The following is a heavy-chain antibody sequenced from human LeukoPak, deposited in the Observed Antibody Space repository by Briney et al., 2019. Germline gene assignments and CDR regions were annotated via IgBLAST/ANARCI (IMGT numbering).Heavy chain of an antibody. CDR1: GFTYRTFA. D-gene: IGHD2-2*01. CDR2: ISFDGSNQ. V-gene: IGHV3-30*04. CDR3: AKGPLRGTAAAIDY. J-gene: IGHJ4*02. Sequence: GSLRLSCAASGFTYRTFAMHWVRQAPGKGLEWVASISFDGSNQYAADSVKGRFTISRDNSKNTLYLQMNNLRTEDTAVYYCAKGPLRGTAAAIDYWGQGTLVTVSS.